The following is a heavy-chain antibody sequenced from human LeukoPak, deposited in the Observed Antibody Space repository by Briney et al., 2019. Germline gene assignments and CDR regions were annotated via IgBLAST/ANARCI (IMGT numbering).Heavy chain of an antibody. CDR1: GFTVSSNY. CDR2: IFSGGST. D-gene: IGHD3-22*01. J-gene: IGHJ4*02. CDR3: ARGGKSSGYYYADY. V-gene: IGHV3-66*01. Sequence: GGSLRLSCAVSGFTVSSNYMSWVRQAPGKGLEWVSVIFSGGSTYYADSVKGRFTISRDDSKNTVYLQMNSLRAEDTSVYFCARGGKSSGYYYADYWGQGTLVTVSS.